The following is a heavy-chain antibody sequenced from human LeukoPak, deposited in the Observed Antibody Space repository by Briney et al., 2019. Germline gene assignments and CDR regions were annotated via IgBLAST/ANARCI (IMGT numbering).Heavy chain of an antibody. Sequence: GGSLRLSCAASGFSFAYAWMTWVRQAPGKGLECVGRILSKTSGGTTECAAPVEGRFTISRDDATGTVYLQMNSLKTEDTAVYYCVADISESSAYPFDYWGQGTTVTVSS. V-gene: IGHV3-15*01. CDR3: VADISESSAYPFDY. CDR2: ILSKTSGGTT. CDR1: GFSFAYAW. J-gene: IGHJ4*02. D-gene: IGHD3-22*01.